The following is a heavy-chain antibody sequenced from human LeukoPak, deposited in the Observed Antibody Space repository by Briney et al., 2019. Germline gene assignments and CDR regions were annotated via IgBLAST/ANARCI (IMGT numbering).Heavy chain of an antibody. CDR2: IWYDGSNK. Sequence: GRSLRLSCAASGFNFFTYGMHWVRQAPGKGLEWVAVIWYDGSNKYYADSVKGRFTISRDNSKSTLSLQMNSLRAEDTAVYYCASVIRGFGALDYWGQGTLVTVSS. V-gene: IGHV3-33*01. CDR3: ASVIRGFGALDY. CDR1: GFNFFTYG. J-gene: IGHJ4*02. D-gene: IGHD3-10*01.